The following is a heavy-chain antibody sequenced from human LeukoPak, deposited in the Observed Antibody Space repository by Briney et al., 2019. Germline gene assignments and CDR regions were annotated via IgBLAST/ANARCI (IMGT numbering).Heavy chain of an antibody. J-gene: IGHJ4*02. CDR3: TTEISSGYSYGFDY. CDR1: GFTLSNAW. Sequence: GGSLRLSCAASGFTLSNAWMSWVRQAPGKGLEWVGRIKSKTDGGTTDYAAPVKGRFTISRDDSKNTLYLQMNSLKTEDTAVYYCTTEISSGYSYGFDYWGQGTLVTVSS. D-gene: IGHD3-22*01. V-gene: IGHV3-15*01. CDR2: IKSKTDGGTT.